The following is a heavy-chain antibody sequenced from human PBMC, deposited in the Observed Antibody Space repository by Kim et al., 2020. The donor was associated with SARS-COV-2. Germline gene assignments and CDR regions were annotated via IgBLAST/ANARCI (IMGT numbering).Heavy chain of an antibody. CDR3: AKDILAAGLFFDY. CDR1: GFTLSDYY. CDR2: ISYSGSDI. Sequence: GGSLRLSCAASGFTLSDYYMSWVRQAPGKGLECVSYISYSGSDIYYADSVKGRFTISRDIAKSSLYLQMDSLRPEDTAVYYCAKDILAAGLFFDYWGQRTLVTVSS. D-gene: IGHD6-13*01. V-gene: IGHV3-11*01. J-gene: IGHJ4*02.